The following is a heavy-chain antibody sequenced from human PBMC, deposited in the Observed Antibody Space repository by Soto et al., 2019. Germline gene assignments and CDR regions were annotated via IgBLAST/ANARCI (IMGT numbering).Heavy chain of an antibody. Sequence: QVQLVQSGAEVKKPGASVQVSCKASGYTFTSYGISWVRQAPGQGLEWMGWISAYNGNTNYAQKLQGRVTMTTDTSTSTGYMELRSLRSDDTAVYYCARWRADCSSTSCSPADYWSQGTLVTVSS. J-gene: IGHJ4*02. CDR3: ARWRADCSSTSCSPADY. D-gene: IGHD2-2*01. V-gene: IGHV1-18*01. CDR2: ISAYNGNT. CDR1: GYTFTSYG.